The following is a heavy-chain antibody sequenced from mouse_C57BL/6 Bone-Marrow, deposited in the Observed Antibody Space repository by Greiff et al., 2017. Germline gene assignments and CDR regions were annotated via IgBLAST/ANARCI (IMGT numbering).Heavy chain of an antibody. CDR2: IHPNSGST. J-gene: IGHJ3*01. CDR3: ARMGFAWFAY. CDR1: GYTFTSYW. Sequence: VQLQQSGAELMKPGASVKLSCKASGYTFTSYWMHWVKQRPGQGLEWIGMIHPNSGSTNYNEKFKSKATLTVDKSSSTAYMQLSSLTSEDSAVYYCARMGFAWFAYWGQGTLVTVSA. D-gene: IGHD3-1*01. V-gene: IGHV1-64*01.